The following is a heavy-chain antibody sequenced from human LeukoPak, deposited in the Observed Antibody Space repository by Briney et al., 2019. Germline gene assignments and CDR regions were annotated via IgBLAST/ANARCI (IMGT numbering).Heavy chain of an antibody. D-gene: IGHD6-6*01. V-gene: IGHV1-69*05. Sequence: ASVKVSCKASGGTFSSYAISWVRQAPGQGLEWRGGIIPIFGTANYAQKFQGRVTITTDESTSTAYMELSSLRSEDTAVYYCARGISEQLHYYYYYYMDVWGKGTTVTVSS. J-gene: IGHJ6*03. CDR1: GGTFSSYA. CDR2: IIPIFGTA. CDR3: ARGISEQLHYYYYYYMDV.